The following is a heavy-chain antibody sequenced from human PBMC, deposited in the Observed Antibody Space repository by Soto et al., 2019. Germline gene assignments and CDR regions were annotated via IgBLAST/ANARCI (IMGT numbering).Heavy chain of an antibody. CDR3: AREPLRYCISTSCANENPDY. J-gene: IGHJ4*02. Sequence: QVQLVQSGAEVKKPGASVKVSCKASGYTFTSYVIRWVRQAPGQGLEWMGWISAYNGNTNDAQKLKGRVTMTTDTSRRTRYMELRSLRSDDTAVYYCAREPLRYCISTSCANENPDYWGQGTLVTFS. D-gene: IGHD2-2*01. CDR1: GYTFTSYV. V-gene: IGHV1-18*01. CDR2: ISAYNGNT.